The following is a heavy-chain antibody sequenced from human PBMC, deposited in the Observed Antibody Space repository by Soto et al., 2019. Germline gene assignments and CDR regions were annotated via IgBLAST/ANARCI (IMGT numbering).Heavy chain of an antibody. Sequence: PGGSLRLSCAASGFSLSDYFMSWLRQAPGKGLEWVSYISRDSIWIYYADSVRGRLTVSRDNAKNSLYLQMDSLRAEDTAVYYCARSGDYSDFDYWGQGTLVTVSS. D-gene: IGHD1-26*01. CDR1: GFSLSDYF. CDR2: ISRDSIWI. V-gene: IGHV3-11*06. CDR3: ARSGDYSDFDY. J-gene: IGHJ4*02.